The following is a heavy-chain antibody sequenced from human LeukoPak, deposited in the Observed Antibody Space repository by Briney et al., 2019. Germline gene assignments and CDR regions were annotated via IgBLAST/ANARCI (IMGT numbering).Heavy chain of an antibody. D-gene: IGHD4-17*01. CDR2: IYSGGST. V-gene: IGHV3-53*01. CDR1: GFTFSSYS. J-gene: IGHJ4*02. CDR3: ARLTTVTWEYYSDY. Sequence: GGSLRLSCAASGFTFSSYSMNWVRQAPGKGLEWVSVIYSGGSTYYADSVKGRFTISRDNSKNTLYLQMNSLRAEDTAVYYCARLTTVTWEYYSDYWGQGTLVTVSS.